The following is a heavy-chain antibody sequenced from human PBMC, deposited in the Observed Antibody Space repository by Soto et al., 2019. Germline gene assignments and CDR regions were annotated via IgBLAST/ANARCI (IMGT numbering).Heavy chain of an antibody. J-gene: IGHJ6*02. V-gene: IGHV4-4*02. CDR2: IYHSGTT. CDR1: GGSITSTNW. CDR3: ARVRNSGYYYYGMDV. Sequence: SETLSLTCAVSGGSITSTNWWSWVRQPPGKGLEWIGEIYHSGTTNYNPSLKSRVTISVDKSKNQFSLKLTSVTAADTAVYYCARVRNSGYYYYGMDVWGQGTTVTVSS.